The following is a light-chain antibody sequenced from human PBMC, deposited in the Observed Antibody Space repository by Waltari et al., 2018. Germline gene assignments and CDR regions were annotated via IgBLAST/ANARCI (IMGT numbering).Light chain of an antibody. CDR1: QSISIW. J-gene: IGKJ4*01. CDR2: KAS. CDR3: QQYSSFPLS. V-gene: IGKV1-5*03. Sequence: DIQMTQSPPTLSASVGDRVTVTCRASQSISIWLAWYQQKPGKAPNLLIYKASTLDGGVPSRFSGSASGTEFTLTISSLQAEDFGTYYCQQYSSFPLSFGGVTNIVIK.